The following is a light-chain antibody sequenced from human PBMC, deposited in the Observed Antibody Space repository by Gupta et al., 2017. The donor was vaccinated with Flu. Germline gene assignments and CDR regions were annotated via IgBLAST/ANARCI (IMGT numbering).Light chain of an antibody. Sequence: VGDRVTITCRASQSINNYLAWYQQKPGEAPQLLIYAASNLQSGVPSRFSGSGSGAEFTPTVSSLQPEDFATYYCQQLHDYPLTFGGGTKVEIK. CDR2: AAS. V-gene: IGKV1-9*01. J-gene: IGKJ4*01. CDR1: QSINNY. CDR3: QQLHDYPLT.